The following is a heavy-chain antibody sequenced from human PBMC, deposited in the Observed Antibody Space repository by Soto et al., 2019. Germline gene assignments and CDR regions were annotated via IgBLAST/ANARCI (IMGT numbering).Heavy chain of an antibody. CDR2: IYHSGST. D-gene: IGHD3-10*01. J-gene: IGHJ6*02. CDR3: ARGPYYYGSGSYYNQPTSPSNYYGMDV. CDR1: GYSISSGYY. Sequence: SETLSLTCAVSGYSISSGYYWGWIRQPPGKGLEWIGSIYHSGSTYYNPSLKSRVTISVDTSKNQFSLKLSSVTAADTAVYYCARGPYYYGSGSYYNQPTSPSNYYGMDVWGQGTTVTVS. V-gene: IGHV4-38-2*01.